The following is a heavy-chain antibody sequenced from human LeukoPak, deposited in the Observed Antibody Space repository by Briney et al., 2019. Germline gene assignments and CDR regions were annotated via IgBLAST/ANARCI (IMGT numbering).Heavy chain of an antibody. CDR3: ARVYDSSGYYRGNWFDP. V-gene: IGHV4-39*07. D-gene: IGHD3-22*01. Sequence: SETLSLTCTVSGGSIRSSYYYWGWIRQPPGTGLEWIGSIYDSGSTYYNPSLKSRVTISVDTSKNQFSLKLSSVTAADTAVYYRARVYDSSGYYRGNWFDPWGQGTLVTVSS. CDR1: GGSIRSSYYY. CDR2: IYDSGST. J-gene: IGHJ5*02.